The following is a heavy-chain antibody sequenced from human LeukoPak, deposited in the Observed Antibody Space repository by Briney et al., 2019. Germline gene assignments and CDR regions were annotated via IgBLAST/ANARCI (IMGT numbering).Heavy chain of an antibody. D-gene: IGHD5-24*01. CDR1: GFTVSSNY. CDR2: ISGSGGST. V-gene: IGHV3-23*01. Sequence: GGSLRLSCAVSGFTVSSNYMSWVRQPPGKGLEWVSAISGSGGSTYYADSVKGRFTISRDNSKNTLYLQMNSLRAEDTAVYYCANRDGSSWGQGTMVTVSS. J-gene: IGHJ3*01. CDR3: ANRDGSS.